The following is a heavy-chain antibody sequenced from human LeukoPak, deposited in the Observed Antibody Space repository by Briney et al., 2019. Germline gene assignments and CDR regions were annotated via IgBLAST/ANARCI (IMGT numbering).Heavy chain of an antibody. CDR3: YGVHLGDAFDL. Sequence: PGGSLRLSCAASGFIVSRNYMSWVRQAPGKKLEWVSAISSKYVTYYADSVKGRFIISRDNPKNTMYLQMNGLRAEDTAIYYCYGVHLGDAFDLWGQGTMVTVSS. CDR2: ISSKYVT. V-gene: IGHV3-53*01. D-gene: IGHD3-16*01. J-gene: IGHJ3*01. CDR1: GFIVSRNY.